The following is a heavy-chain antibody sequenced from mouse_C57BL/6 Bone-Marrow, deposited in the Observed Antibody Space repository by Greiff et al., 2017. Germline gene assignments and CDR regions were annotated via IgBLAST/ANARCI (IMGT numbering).Heavy chain of an antibody. CDR3: AGGRYASYYAMDY. CDR1: GFNIKDTY. V-gene: IGHV14-3*02. D-gene: IGHD2-14*01. Sequence: VQLQQSGAELVKPGASVKLSCTASGFNIKDTYMHWVKQRPEQGLEWIGRIDPANGNTKYDPKFQGKATITADTSSNTAYLQLSSLTSEDTAVYYCAGGRYASYYAMDYWGEGTAVTVSS. CDR2: IDPANGNT. J-gene: IGHJ4*01.